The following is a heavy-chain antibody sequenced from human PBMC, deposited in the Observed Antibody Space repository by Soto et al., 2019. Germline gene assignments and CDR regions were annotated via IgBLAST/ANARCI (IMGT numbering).Heavy chain of an antibody. J-gene: IGHJ3*02. CDR1: GYTFTDYW. CDR2: IYPGDSDT. Sequence: PGESLKISCKGSGYTFTDYWIGWVRQLPGKGLEWMGIIYPGDSDTRYSPSLQGQVTISADKSISTAYLQWSSLKASDTAMYYCARRRIYDYVWGSYDAFDIWGQGTMVTVSS. D-gene: IGHD3-16*01. CDR3: ARRRIYDYVWGSYDAFDI. V-gene: IGHV5-51*01.